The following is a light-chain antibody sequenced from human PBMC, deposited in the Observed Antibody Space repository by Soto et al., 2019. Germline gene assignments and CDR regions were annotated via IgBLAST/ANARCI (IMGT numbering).Light chain of an antibody. CDR1: QSVSSN. CDR3: QQYNNWPPWT. Sequence: EIVMTQSPATLSVSPGERATLSCRASQSVSSNLAWYQHRPGQSPRLLIYDASIRATGIPARFSGSGSGTVFTLNISSLQSEDFALYYCQQYNNWPPWTFGQGTKVEIK. J-gene: IGKJ1*01. CDR2: DAS. V-gene: IGKV3-15*01.